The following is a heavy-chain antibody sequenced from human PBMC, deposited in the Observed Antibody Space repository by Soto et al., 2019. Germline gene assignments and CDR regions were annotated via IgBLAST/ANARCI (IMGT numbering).Heavy chain of an antibody. CDR1: GFTFSDFY. D-gene: IGHD5-12*01. CDR3: ARDFGYSDYDGDFYYFDY. CDR2: ITSSGDRT. V-gene: IGHV3-11*01. J-gene: IGHJ4*02. Sequence: QVQLVESGGDLVKPGGSLRLSCAASGFTFSDFYMTWIRQAPGKGLEWVSYITSSGDRTYYADSVKGRFTISRDNAKNSLYLQMNSLRAEDTAVYYCARDFGYSDYDGDFYYFDYWGQGTLVSVSS.